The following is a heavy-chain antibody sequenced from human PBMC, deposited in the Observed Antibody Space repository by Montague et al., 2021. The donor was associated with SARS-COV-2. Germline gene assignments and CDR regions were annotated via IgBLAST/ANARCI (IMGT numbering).Heavy chain of an antibody. Sequence: SETLSLTCTVSGGSISSYYWSWIRQPPGKGLEWIGYIYYSGNTNYNPSLKSRVTISVDTSKNQFSLKLSSVTAADTAVYYCAGTYYDFWSGFIHYYYMDVWGKGTTVTVSS. CDR2: IYYSGNT. D-gene: IGHD3-3*01. CDR3: AGTYYDFWSGFIHYYYMDV. J-gene: IGHJ6*03. CDR1: GGSISSYY. V-gene: IGHV4-59*01.